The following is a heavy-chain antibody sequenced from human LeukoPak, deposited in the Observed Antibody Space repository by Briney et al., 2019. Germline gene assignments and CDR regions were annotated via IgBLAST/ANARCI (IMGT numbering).Heavy chain of an antibody. J-gene: IGHJ5*02. CDR3: ARDGVSDYGFYNWFDP. CDR1: GYTLTELS. V-gene: IGHV1-24*01. CDR2: FDPEDGET. D-gene: IGHD3-10*01. Sequence: ASVKVSCKVSGYTLTELSMHWVRQAPGKGLEWMGGFDPEDGETIYAQKFQGRVTMTEDTSTDTAYMELSSLRSEDTAVYYCARDGVSDYGFYNWFDPWGQGTLVTVSS.